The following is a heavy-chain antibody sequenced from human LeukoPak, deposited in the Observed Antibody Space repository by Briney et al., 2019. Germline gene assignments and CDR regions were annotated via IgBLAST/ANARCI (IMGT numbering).Heavy chain of an antibody. CDR3: ARVGCSSTSCSRYYYYYMDV. V-gene: IGHV1-69*13. CDR1: GGTFSSYA. D-gene: IGHD2-2*01. CDR2: IIPIFGTA. Sequence: ASVKVSCKASGGTFSSYAISWVRQAPGQGLEWMGGIIPIFGTANYAQKFQGRVTITADESTSTAYMELSSLRSEDTAGYYCARVGCSSTSCSRYYYYYMDVWGKGTTVTVSS. J-gene: IGHJ6*03.